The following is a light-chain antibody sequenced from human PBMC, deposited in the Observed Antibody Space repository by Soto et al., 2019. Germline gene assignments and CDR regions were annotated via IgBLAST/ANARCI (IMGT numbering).Light chain of an antibody. CDR1: QSVSSN. CDR3: QQYNKWPYT. V-gene: IGKV3-15*01. CDR2: GAS. Sequence: EIVMTQSPATLSVSPGERATLSCRASQSVSSNLAWYQQKPGQAPRLLIYGASTRATGIPARFSGSRSGTEFTLTISSLQSEDFAVYYCQQYNKWPYTFGQGTKLEI. J-gene: IGKJ2*01.